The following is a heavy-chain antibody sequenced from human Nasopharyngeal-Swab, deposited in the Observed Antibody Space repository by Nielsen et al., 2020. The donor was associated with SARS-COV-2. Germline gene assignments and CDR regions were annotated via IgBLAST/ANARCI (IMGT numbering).Heavy chain of an antibody. CDR1: GYTFTNYA. V-gene: IGHV7-4-1*02. D-gene: IGHD6-19*01. J-gene: IGHJ4*02. CDR3: AREGDASVPGTLFDY. CDR2: INTNTGNP. Sequence: ASLKVSCKASGYTFTNYALNWVRQAPGQGLEWMGWINTNTGNPTYAQGFTGRFVFSLDTSVSTAYLQISGLKSEDTAVYRCAREGDASVPGTLFDYWGQGTQVTVSS.